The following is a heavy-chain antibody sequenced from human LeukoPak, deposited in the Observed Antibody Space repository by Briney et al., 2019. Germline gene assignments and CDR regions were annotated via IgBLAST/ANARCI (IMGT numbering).Heavy chain of an antibody. CDR2: ISPSSTYI. CDR3: ARATYYYDSSGNSNWFDP. D-gene: IGHD3-22*01. CDR1: GFTFSSYT. J-gene: IGHJ5*02. Sequence: GGSLRLSCTASGFTFSSYTMNWVRQAPGKGLQWVSSISPSSTYIYYANSLKGRFTISRDNAKNPLYLQMNSLRAEDTAVYYCARATYYYDSSGNSNWFDPWGQGTLVTVSS. V-gene: IGHV3-21*01.